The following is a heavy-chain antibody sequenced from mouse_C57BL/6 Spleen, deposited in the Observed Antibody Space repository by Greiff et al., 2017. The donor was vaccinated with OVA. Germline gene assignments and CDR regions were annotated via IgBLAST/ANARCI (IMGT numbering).Heavy chain of an antibody. CDR2: IYPGDGDT. D-gene: IGHD2-3*01. J-gene: IGHJ2*01. CDR3: ARGGRIYDGYFDY. CDR1: GYAFSSSW. Sequence: VQLQQSGPELVKPGASVKISCKASGYAFSSSWMNWVKQRPGKGLEWIGRIYPGDGDTNYNGKFKGKATLTADKSSSTAYMQLSSLTSEDSAVYFCARGGRIYDGYFDYWGQGTTLTVSS. V-gene: IGHV1-82*01.